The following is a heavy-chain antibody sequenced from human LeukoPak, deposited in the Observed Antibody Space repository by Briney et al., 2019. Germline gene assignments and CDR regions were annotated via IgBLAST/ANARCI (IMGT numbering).Heavy chain of an antibody. Sequence: GGSLRLSCTASGFTFSSYWMSWVRQAPGKGLEWVSGISGSGGATYYADSVKGRFTISRDNAKNSLYLQMNSLRAEDTAVYYCANYYYDSSGLLEYWGQGTLVTVSS. D-gene: IGHD3-22*01. CDR2: ISGSGGAT. V-gene: IGHV3-48*04. CDR1: GFTFSSYW. J-gene: IGHJ4*02. CDR3: ANYYYDSSGLLEY.